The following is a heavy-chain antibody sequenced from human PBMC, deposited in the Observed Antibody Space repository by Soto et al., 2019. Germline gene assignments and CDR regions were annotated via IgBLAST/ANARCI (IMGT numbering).Heavy chain of an antibody. CDR3: ARAHEWFSLCHLDH. D-gene: IGHD3-3*01. CDR2: LLFDGTND. CDR1: GFTFSSHA. Sequence: PGGSLRLSCAASGFTFSSHAMHWVRQAPGRGLEWLAGLLFDGTNDFYADTVKGRAAVSRDNSKNTLYLQLENLGPQDTAVYYCARAHEWFSLCHLDHWGRGTLVTVSS. V-gene: IGHV3-30*09. J-gene: IGHJ4*02.